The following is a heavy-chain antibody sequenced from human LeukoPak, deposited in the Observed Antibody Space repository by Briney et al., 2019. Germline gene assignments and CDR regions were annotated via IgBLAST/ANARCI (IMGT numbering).Heavy chain of an antibody. CDR1: GFSFSTYN. Sequence: KAGGSLRLSCAASGFSFSTYNMNWVRQAPGKGLEWVSSISSSSSYIYYAESVKGRFTNSRDNAKNSMHLQMNSLRAEDTAVYYCARDKYYFDYWGQGTLVTVSS. V-gene: IGHV3-21*01. J-gene: IGHJ4*02. CDR3: ARDKYYFDY. CDR2: ISSSSSYI.